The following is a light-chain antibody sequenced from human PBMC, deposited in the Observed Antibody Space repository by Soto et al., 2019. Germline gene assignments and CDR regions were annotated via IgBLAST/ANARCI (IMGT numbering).Light chain of an antibody. CDR2: DDS. CDR1: NVGSRS. CDR3: QVWDTTSDQGV. J-gene: IGLJ1*01. Sequence: SYELTQPPSVSVAPGQTATVTCGGNNVGSRSVHWYQQKPGQAPVLVVYDDSDRPSGIPERFSGSNSGNTATLTISRVEAGDEADYYCQVWDTTSDQGVFGTGTKVTVL. V-gene: IGLV3-21*02.